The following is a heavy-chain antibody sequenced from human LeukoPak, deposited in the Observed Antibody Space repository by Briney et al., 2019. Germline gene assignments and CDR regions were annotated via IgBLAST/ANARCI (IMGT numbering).Heavy chain of an antibody. D-gene: IGHD5-12*01. V-gene: IGHV3-48*01. CDR1: GFTFSSYS. CDR2: ISSSSSTI. Sequence: GGSLRLSCAASGFTFSSYSMNWVRQAPGKGLEWVSYISSSSSTIYYADSVKGRFTISRDNAKNSLYLQMESLRAEDTAVYYCARDPYSGYDLQAFDYWGQGTLVTVSS. CDR3: ARDPYSGYDLQAFDY. J-gene: IGHJ4*02.